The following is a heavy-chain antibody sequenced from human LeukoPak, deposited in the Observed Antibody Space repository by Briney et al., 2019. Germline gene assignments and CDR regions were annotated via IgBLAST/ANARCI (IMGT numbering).Heavy chain of an antibody. J-gene: IGHJ6*03. CDR2: IIPIFGTA. V-gene: IGHV1-69*13. CDR1: GGTFSSYA. CDR3: AVEYSSSTTHYYYYMDV. Sequence: SVKVSCKASGGTFSSYAISWVRQAPGQGLEWMGGIIPIFGTANYAQKFQGRVTITADESTSTAYMELSSLRSEDTAVYYCAVEYSSSTTHYYYYMDVWGKGTTVTVSS. D-gene: IGHD6-6*01.